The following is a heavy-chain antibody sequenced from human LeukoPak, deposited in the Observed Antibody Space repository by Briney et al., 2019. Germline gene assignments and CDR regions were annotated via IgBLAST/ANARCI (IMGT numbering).Heavy chain of an antibody. CDR3: ARVHSSSQGSDY. CDR1: GFTFSSYS. D-gene: IGHD6-6*01. CDR2: ISSVSSYI. J-gene: IGHJ4*02. Sequence: GGSLRLSFAASGFTFSSYSMNWVRQAPGKGLEWVSSISSVSSYIYYADSVKGRFTISRDNAKNSLYLQMNSLRAEDTAVYYCARVHSSSQGSDYWGQGTLVTVSS. V-gene: IGHV3-21*01.